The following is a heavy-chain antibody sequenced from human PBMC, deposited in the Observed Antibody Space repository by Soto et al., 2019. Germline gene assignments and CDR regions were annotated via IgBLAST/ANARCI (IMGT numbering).Heavy chain of an antibody. J-gene: IGHJ6*02. D-gene: IGHD2-2*01. CDR1: GGTFSSYA. CDR2: IIPIFGTA. V-gene: IGHV1-69*13. Sequence: SVKVSCKASGGTFSSYAISWVRQAPGQGLEWMGGIIPIFGTANYAQKFQGRVTITADESTSTAYMELSSLRSEDTAVYYCARTLGYCSSTSCYVRQTNDFGMDVWGQGTTVTVYS. CDR3: ARTLGYCSSTSCYVRQTNDFGMDV.